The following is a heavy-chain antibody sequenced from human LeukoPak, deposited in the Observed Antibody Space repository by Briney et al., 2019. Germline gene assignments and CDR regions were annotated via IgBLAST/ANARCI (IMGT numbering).Heavy chain of an antibody. V-gene: IGHV3-21*01. J-gene: IGHJ4*02. CDR3: LPSGILTGPQGY. Sequence: PGGSLRLSCAASGFTFSSYSMNWVRQAPGKGLEWVSSISSSSSYIYYADLVKGRFTISRDNAKNSLYLQMNSLRAEDTAVYYCLPSGILTGPQGYWGQGTLVTVSS. D-gene: IGHD3-9*01. CDR1: GFTFSSYS. CDR2: ISSSSSYI.